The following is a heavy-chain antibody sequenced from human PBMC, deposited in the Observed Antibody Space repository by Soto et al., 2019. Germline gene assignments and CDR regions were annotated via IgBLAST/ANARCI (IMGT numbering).Heavy chain of an antibody. D-gene: IGHD3-16*01. CDR3: AGVVWFRGMDV. V-gene: IGHV6-1*01. Sequence: SQTLSLTCAISGDSVSSTSAAWNLSMQSPSRGLEWLGRTYFRSKWIYEYALSLESRITINPDTSKNQFSLQLYSVTPEDTAVYYCAGVVWFRGMDVWGQGTPVTVSS. CDR1: GDSVSSTSAA. J-gene: IGHJ6*02. CDR2: TYFRSKWIY.